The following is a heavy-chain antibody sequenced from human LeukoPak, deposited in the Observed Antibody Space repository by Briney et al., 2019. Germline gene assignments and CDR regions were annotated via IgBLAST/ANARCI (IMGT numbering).Heavy chain of an antibody. Sequence: GGSLRVSCAASGFTFSSYTIHWVRQAPGKGLDWVALISSDGSDKKYADSVKGRFTISRDNSKNTLYLQMHSLRVEDTAVYYCARDYPADYWGQGTLVTVSS. J-gene: IGHJ4*02. CDR1: GFTFSSYT. CDR2: ISSDGSDK. V-gene: IGHV3-30-3*01. CDR3: ARDYPADY.